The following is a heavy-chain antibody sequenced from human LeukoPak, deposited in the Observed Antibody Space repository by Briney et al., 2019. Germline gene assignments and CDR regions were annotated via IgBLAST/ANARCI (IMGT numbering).Heavy chain of an antibody. CDR1: GGSISSGDYY. D-gene: IGHD2-2*01. J-gene: IGHJ4*02. CDR3: ARVPAANLPYFDY. V-gene: IGHV4-30-4*01. CDR2: IYYSGST. Sequence: SQTLSLTCTVSGGSISSGDYYWSWIRLPPGKGLEWIGYIYYSGSTYYNPSLKSRVTISVDTSKDQFSLKLSSVTAADTAVYYCARVPAANLPYFDYWGQGTLVTVSS.